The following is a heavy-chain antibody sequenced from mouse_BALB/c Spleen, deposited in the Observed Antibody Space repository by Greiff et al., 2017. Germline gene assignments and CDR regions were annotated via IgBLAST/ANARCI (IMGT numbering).Heavy chain of an antibody. CDR1: GFTFSSYA. Sequence: EVMLVESGGGLVKPGGSLKLSCAASGFTFSSYAMSWVRQTPEKRLEWVASISSGGSTYYPDSVKGRFTISRDNARNILYLQMSSLRAEDTATYYCARGGDYFDYWGQGTTLTVSS. V-gene: IGHV5-6-5*01. J-gene: IGHJ2*01. CDR2: ISSGGST. CDR3: ARGGDYFDY.